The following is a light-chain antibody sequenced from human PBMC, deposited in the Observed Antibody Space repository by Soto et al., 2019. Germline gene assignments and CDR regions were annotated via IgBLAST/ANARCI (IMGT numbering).Light chain of an antibody. CDR1: QSVSSY. J-gene: IGKJ2*01. CDR2: AAS. Sequence: DIQMAQSPSSLSVSVGDRVTITCRASQSVSSYLKWYQQKPGKAPKLLIYAASSLQSGVPSRFSGSGSGTDFTLTISSLQPEDFGTCYCQRSFSTSVTFGQGTKVDNK. CDR3: QRSFSTSVT. V-gene: IGKV1-39*01.